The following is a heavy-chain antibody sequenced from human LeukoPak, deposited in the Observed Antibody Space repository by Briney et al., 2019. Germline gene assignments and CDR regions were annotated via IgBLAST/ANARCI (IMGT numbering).Heavy chain of an antibody. Sequence: TGGSLRLSCAASGFTFSSYSMNWVRQAPGKGLEWVSSISSSSSYIYYADSVKGRFTISRDNAKNSLYLQMNSLRAEDTAVYYCAAGAAPNVYYYYGMDVRGQGTTVTVSS. CDR3: AAGAAPNVYYYYGMDV. J-gene: IGHJ6*02. D-gene: IGHD6-19*01. CDR2: ISSSSSYI. CDR1: GFTFSSYS. V-gene: IGHV3-21*01.